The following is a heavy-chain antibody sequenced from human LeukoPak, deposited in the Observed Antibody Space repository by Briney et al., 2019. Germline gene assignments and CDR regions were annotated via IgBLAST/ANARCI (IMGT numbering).Heavy chain of an antibody. CDR2: IYYSGST. D-gene: IGHD6-13*01. Sequence: PSETLSLTCTVSGGSTSSYYWSWLRQPPGKGLEWIGYIYYSGSTNYNPSLKSRVTISVGTSKNQFSLKLSSVTAADTAVYYCARAPIAAGGTENFDYWGQGTLVTVSS. CDR1: GGSTSSYY. CDR3: ARAPIAAGGTENFDY. V-gene: IGHV4-59*01. J-gene: IGHJ4*02.